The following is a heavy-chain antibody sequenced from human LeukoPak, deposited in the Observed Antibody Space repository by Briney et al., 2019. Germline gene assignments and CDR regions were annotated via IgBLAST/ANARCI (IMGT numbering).Heavy chain of an antibody. Sequence: SETLSLTCTVSGGSISSYYWSWIRQPPGKGLEWIGYIYYSGSTNYNPSLKSRVTISVDTSKNQFSLKLSSVTAADTAVYYCARGVYIVVVTNADYWGQGTLVTVSS. J-gene: IGHJ4*02. CDR1: GGSISSYY. D-gene: IGHD2-21*02. CDR2: IYYSGST. V-gene: IGHV4-59*08. CDR3: ARGVYIVVVTNADY.